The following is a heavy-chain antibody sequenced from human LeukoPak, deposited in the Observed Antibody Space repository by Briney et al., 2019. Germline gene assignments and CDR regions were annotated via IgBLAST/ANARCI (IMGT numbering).Heavy chain of an antibody. CDR3: ATYRQIQVPFEF. J-gene: IGHJ4*02. CDR2: IFPSSDEI. Sequence: PSETLSLTCTVSGGSIGSTNYYWGWIRQPPGKGLEWVSSIFPSSDEIHYADSVKGRFTISRDNSRSTLSLQMDSLRAEDTATYYCATYRQIQVPFEFWGQGTLVTVSS. D-gene: IGHD5-18*01. CDR1: GGSIGSTNYY. V-gene: IGHV3-23*01.